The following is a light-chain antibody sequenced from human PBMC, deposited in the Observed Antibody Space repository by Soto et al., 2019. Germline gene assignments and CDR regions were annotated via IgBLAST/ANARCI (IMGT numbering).Light chain of an antibody. J-gene: IGKJ1*01. CDR1: QSISSW. Sequence: DIQMTHSTSTLSGSAGERVTLXVRASQSISSWLAWYQQKPGKAPKLLIYDASSLESGVPSRFSGSGSGTEFTLTISSLQPDDFATYYCQQYNSYWPFGQGTKVDI. CDR3: QQYNSYWP. V-gene: IGKV1-5*01. CDR2: DAS.